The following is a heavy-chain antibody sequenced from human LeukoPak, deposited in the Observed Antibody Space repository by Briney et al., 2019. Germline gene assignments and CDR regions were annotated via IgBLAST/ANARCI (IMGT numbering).Heavy chain of an antibody. D-gene: IGHD3-10*01. J-gene: IGHJ4*02. CDR2: ISGHSTTI. CDR1: GFTFSSYT. Sequence: GGSLRLSCAASGFTFSSYTMNWLRQAPGKGLEWVSYISGHSTTIYYADSVKGRFTISRDNAKNSLYLQLNSLRAEDTAVYYCARVAGSSGVYFDYWGQGTLVAVSP. V-gene: IGHV3-48*01. CDR3: ARVAGSSGVYFDY.